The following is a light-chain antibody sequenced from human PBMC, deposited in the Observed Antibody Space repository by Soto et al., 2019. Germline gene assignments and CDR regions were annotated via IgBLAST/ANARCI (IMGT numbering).Light chain of an antibody. CDR1: SSDVGGYDY. Sequence: QSLLTQPASVSGSPGQSITISCTGTSSDVGGYDYVSWYQQHPGKAPKLMIYDVSNRPSGVSNRFSGSKSGNTASLTISGLQAEDEADYYCSSYTSSSPWVFGGGTKLTVL. V-gene: IGLV2-14*01. J-gene: IGLJ3*02. CDR3: SSYTSSSPWV. CDR2: DVS.